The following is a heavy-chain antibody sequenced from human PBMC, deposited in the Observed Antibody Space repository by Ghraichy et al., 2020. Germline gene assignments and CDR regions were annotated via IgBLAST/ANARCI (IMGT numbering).Heavy chain of an antibody. CDR2: ISYDGSNK. V-gene: IGHV3-30-3*01. CDR1: GFTFSSYA. Sequence: GGSLRLSCAASGFTFSSYAMHWVRQAPGKGLEWVAVISYDGSNKYYADSVKGRFTISRDNSKNTLYLQMNSLRAEDTAVYYCARDPAAAGTAGFQHWGQGTLVTVSS. CDR3: ARDPAAAGTAGFQH. J-gene: IGHJ1*01. D-gene: IGHD6-13*01.